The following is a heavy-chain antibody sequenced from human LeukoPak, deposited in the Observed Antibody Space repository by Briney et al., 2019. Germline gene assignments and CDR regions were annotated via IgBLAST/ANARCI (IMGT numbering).Heavy chain of an antibody. V-gene: IGHV3-30*18. D-gene: IGHD6-19*01. CDR3: AKGYSSVWAHALDY. CDR2: ISYDGSNK. Sequence: GGSLRLSCAASGFTFSSYGMHWVRQAPGKGLEWVAVISYDGSNKYYADSVKGRFTISRDNSKNTLDLQMSSLRAEDTAVYYCAKGYSSVWAHALDYWGQGTLVTVSS. CDR1: GFTFSSYG. J-gene: IGHJ4*02.